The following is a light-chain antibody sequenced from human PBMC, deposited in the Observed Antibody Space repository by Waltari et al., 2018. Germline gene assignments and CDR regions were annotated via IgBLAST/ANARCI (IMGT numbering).Light chain of an antibody. CDR2: GAS. Sequence: IVMTQSPATLSVSPGERTTLYCRASQSVSSNLAWYQQKPGQAPRLLIYGASTRATGIPARFSGSGSGTEFTLTISSLQSEDFAVYYCQQYNNWPSVFGQGTKVEIK. J-gene: IGKJ1*01. CDR1: QSVSSN. CDR3: QQYNNWPSV. V-gene: IGKV3-15*01.